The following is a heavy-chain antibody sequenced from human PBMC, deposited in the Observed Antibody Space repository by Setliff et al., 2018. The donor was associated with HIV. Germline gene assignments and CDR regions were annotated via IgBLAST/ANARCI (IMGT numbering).Heavy chain of an antibody. CDR2: VYYTGES. Sequence: SETLSLTCSVYGGSISRGGRYWGWIRQHPGRGLEWLGYVYYTGESFYKPSLGGRVTILQDKSKNQSSLKLTSVTAADTAVYYCGRLSETAMASFDSWGQGILVTVSS. J-gene: IGHJ5*01. D-gene: IGHD2-21*02. CDR3: GRLSETAMASFDS. CDR1: GGSISRGGRY. V-gene: IGHV4-31*03.